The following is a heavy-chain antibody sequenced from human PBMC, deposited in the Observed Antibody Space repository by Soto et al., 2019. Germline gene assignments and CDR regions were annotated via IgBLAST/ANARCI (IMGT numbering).Heavy chain of an antibody. J-gene: IGHJ4*02. CDR1: GFTFSTYT. CDR2: ISSSSSTI. D-gene: IGHD6-19*01. Sequence: EVQLVESGGGLVQPGGSLRLSCAASGFTFSTYTMNWVRQAPGKGLEWVSYISSSSSTIYYADSVKGRFTISRDNAKNSLDLQMNSLRDEDTAVYYCARGDDSSCWYNYFDYWGQGTLVTVSS. V-gene: IGHV3-48*02. CDR3: ARGDDSSCWYNYFDY.